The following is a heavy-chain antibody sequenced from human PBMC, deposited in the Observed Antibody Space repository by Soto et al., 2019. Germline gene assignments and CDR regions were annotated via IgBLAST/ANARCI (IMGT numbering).Heavy chain of an antibody. CDR1: GFTFSSYA. J-gene: IGHJ3*02. V-gene: IGHV3-23*01. CDR2: ISGSGGST. Sequence: GGSLRLSCAASGFTFSSYAMSWVRQAPGKGLEWVSAISGSGGSTYYADSVKGRFTIYRDNSKNTLYLQMNSMRAEDTAVYYCAKGEDSNYVEAFDIWGQGTMVTVSS. D-gene: IGHD4-4*01. CDR3: AKGEDSNYVEAFDI.